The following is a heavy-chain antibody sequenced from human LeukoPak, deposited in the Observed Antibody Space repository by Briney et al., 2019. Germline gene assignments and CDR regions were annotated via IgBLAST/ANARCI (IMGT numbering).Heavy chain of an antibody. CDR1: GGTFSSYA. CDR3: ARGYSYGYASDY. J-gene: IGHJ4*02. CDR2: IIPIFGTA. D-gene: IGHD5-18*01. Sequence: SVKVCCKASGGTFSSYAISWVRQAPGQGLEWMGGIIPIFGTANYAQKFQGRVTITADESTSTAYMELSSLRSEDTAVYYCARGYSYGYASDYWGQGTLVTVSS. V-gene: IGHV1-69*01.